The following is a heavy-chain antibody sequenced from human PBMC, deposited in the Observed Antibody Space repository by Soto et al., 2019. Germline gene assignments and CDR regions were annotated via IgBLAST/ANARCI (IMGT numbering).Heavy chain of an antibody. CDR3: ATGEGTFDY. Sequence: GGSLRLSCVASGFTFGSHGTHWVRQAPGKGLEWVAIIWGDASKTYYADSAKGRFTISRDNSKNTAYLELNSVRADDTAVYYCATGEGTFDYWGQGALVTVSS. CDR1: GFTFGSHG. J-gene: IGHJ4*02. CDR2: IWGDASKT. V-gene: IGHV3-33*01.